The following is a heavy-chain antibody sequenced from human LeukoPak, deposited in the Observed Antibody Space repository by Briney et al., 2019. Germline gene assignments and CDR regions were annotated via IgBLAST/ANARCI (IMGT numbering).Heavy chain of an antibody. D-gene: IGHD2-21*02. J-gene: IGHJ4*02. CDR2: IWYDGSNK. CDR1: GFTFSSYG. CDR3: AKDGDWSGNKYYFDY. V-gene: IGHV3-33*06. Sequence: GGSLRLSCAASGFTFSSYGMHWVRRAPGKGLEWVAVIWYDGSNKYYADSVKGRFTISRDNSKNTLYLQMNSLRAEDTAVYYCAKDGDWSGNKYYFDYWGQGTLVTVSS.